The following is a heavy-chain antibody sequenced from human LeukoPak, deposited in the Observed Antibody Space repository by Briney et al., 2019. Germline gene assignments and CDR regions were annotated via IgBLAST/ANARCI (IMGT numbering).Heavy chain of an antibody. CDR3: AKDRGSSGRNYFDQ. D-gene: IGHD6-19*01. V-gene: IGHV3-30*18. Sequence: GGSLRLSCAASGFTFSSYGMHWVRQTPGKGLEWVAVISYDGSNKDYADSVKGRFTISRDNSKNTLYLQTRSLRVEDTGVYYCAKDRGSSGRNYFDQWGQGTLVTVSS. CDR1: GFTFSSYG. CDR2: ISYDGSNK. J-gene: IGHJ4*02.